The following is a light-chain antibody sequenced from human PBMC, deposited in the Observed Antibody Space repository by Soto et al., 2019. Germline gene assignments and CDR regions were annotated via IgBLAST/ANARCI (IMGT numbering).Light chain of an antibody. CDR1: QSVSSSD. V-gene: IGKV3-20*01. Sequence: EIVLTQSPGTLSLSPGERATLSCRASQSVSSSDLAWYQQNPGQTPRLLIYGASSRATGIPVRVSGSGSGTDFTLTIIRFEAEDFAVYHWQQYGSSPSTFGQGTKVDIK. CDR2: GAS. CDR3: QQYGSSPST. J-gene: IGKJ1*01.